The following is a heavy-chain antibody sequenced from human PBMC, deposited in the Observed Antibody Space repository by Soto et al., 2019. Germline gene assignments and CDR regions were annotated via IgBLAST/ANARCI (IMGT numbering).Heavy chain of an antibody. D-gene: IGHD6-19*01. CDR2: MNPNSGDT. J-gene: IGHJ6*02. Sequence: QVQLVQSGAGVKKPGASVKVSCTFTSYDINWVRQAPGQGLEWMAWMNPNSGDTRYAQKLQCRVTMTRNTSSFTAYMELSSLRSEDTAVYYCARGPGSSDWRFSYYYMDVWGQGTTVTVSS. V-gene: IGHV1-8*01. CDR3: ARGPGSSDWRFSYYYMDV. CDR1: FTSYD.